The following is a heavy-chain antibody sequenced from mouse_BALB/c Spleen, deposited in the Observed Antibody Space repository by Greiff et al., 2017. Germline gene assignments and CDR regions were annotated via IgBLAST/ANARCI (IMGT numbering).Heavy chain of an antibody. CDR3: ARDRGGYGAMDY. D-gene: IGHD1-2*01. J-gene: IGHJ4*01. V-gene: IGHV5-4*02. Sequence: EVKVVESGGGLVKPGGSLKLSCAASGFTFSDYYMYWVRQTPEKRLEWVATISDGGSYTYYPDSVKGRFTISRDNAKNNLYLQMSSLKSEDTAMYYCARDRGGYGAMDYWGQGTSVTVSS. CDR2: ISDGGSYT. CDR1: GFTFSDYY.